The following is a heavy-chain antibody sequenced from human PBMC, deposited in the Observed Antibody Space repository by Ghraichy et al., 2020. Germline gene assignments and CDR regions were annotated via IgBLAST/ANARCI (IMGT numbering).Heavy chain of an antibody. CDR2: ISYDGSNK. J-gene: IGHJ5*02. Sequence: LSLTCAASGFTFSSYGMHWVRQAPGKGLEWVAVISYDGSNKYYADSVKGRFTISRDNSKNTLYLQMNSLRAEDTAVYYCAKDRGKYYDFWSGYYTGRGSGYNCFDPWGQGTLVTVSS. CDR3: AKDRGKYYDFWSGYYTGRGSGYNCFDP. V-gene: IGHV3-30*18. CDR1: GFTFSSYG. D-gene: IGHD3-3*01.